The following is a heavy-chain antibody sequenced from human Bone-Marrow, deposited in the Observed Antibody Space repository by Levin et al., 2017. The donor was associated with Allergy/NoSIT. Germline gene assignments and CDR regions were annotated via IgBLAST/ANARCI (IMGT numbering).Heavy chain of an antibody. CDR2: IKSRNDGGTT. CDR1: GFNFTNAW. V-gene: IGHV3-15*01. D-gene: IGHD2-15*01. Sequence: GESLKISCAASGFNFTNAWMSWFRQAPGKGLEWVGRIKSRNDGGTTDYAAPVKGRFIISKDVSKNTLYLQMNSLKTQDTAVYYCSTEGGHCSGGSCYLLPFYYGMDVWGQGTTVTVSS. J-gene: IGHJ6*02. CDR3: STEGGHCSGGSCYLLPFYYGMDV.